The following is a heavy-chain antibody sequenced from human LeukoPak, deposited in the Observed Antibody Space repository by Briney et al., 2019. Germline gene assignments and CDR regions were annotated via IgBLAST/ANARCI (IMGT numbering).Heavy chain of an antibody. CDR2: ISAYNGNT. D-gene: IGHD3-22*01. V-gene: IGHV1-18*01. J-gene: IGHJ3*02. CDR1: GYTFTSYG. Sequence: ASVKVSCKASGYTFTSYGISWVRQAPGQGLEWMGWISAYNGNTNYAQKLQGRVTMTTDTSTGTAYMELRSLRSDDTAVYYCARQGYYYDSSGYYYRDAFDIWGQGTMVTVSS. CDR3: ARQGYYYDSSGYYYRDAFDI.